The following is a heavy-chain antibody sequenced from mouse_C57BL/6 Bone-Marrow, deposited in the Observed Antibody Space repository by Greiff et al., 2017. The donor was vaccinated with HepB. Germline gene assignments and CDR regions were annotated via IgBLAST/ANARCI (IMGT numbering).Heavy chain of an antibody. CDR2: IDPSDSYT. D-gene: IGHD1-1*01. CDR3: ARGGYYYGSSYVDFDV. Sequence: VKLQEPGAELVKPGASVKLSCKASGYTFTSYWMQWVKQRPGQGLEWIGEIDPSDSYTNYNQKFKGKATLTVDTSSSTAYMQLSSLTSEDSAVYYCARGGYYYGSSYVDFDVWGTGTTVTVSS. J-gene: IGHJ1*03. V-gene: IGHV1-50*01. CDR1: GYTFTSYW.